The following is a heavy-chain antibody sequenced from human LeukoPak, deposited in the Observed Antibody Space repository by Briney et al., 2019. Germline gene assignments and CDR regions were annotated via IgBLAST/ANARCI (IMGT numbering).Heavy chain of an antibody. Sequence: PGESLKISCQGSGYSFTNYWIGWVRQLPGKGLEWMGIIYPGDSDTKYSPSFQGQVTISADRSISTAYLQWSSLKASDTAMYYCARHTRYSSSSRVFEYWGQGTLVTVSS. J-gene: IGHJ4*02. D-gene: IGHD6-6*01. CDR1: GYSFTNYW. V-gene: IGHV5-51*01. CDR2: IYPGDSDT. CDR3: ARHTRYSSSSRVFEY.